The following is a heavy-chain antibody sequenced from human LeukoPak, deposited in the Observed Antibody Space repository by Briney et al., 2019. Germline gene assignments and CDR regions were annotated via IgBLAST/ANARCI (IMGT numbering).Heavy chain of an antibody. CDR2: IYYSGST. CDR3: ARGPYYDYVWGSYRYIVGY. J-gene: IGHJ4*02. Sequence: SETLSLTCTVSGGSISSGDYYWSWIRQPPGKGLEWIGYIYYSGSTYYNPSLKSRVTISVDTSKNQFSLKLSSVTAADTAVYYCARGPYYDYVWGSYRYIVGYWGQGTLVTISS. CDR1: GGSISSGDYY. D-gene: IGHD3-16*02. V-gene: IGHV4-30-4*01.